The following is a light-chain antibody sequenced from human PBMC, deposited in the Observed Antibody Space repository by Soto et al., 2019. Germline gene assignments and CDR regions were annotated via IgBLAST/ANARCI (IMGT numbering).Light chain of an antibody. J-gene: IGKJ3*01. CDR3: QKYNGVPLT. V-gene: IGKV1-27*01. CDR2: AAS. CDR1: QAIGTY. Sequence: DIQVTQFPSSLSASVGDRITITCRASQAIGTYLAWYQQKPGIVPKLLIYAASTLQPGVPSRFSGSRSGTDFTLTVSSLQPEDVATYFCQKYNGVPLTFGPGTKVEIK.